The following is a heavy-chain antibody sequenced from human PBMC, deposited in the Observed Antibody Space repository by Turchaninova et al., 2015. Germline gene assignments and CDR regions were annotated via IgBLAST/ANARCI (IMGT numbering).Heavy chain of an antibody. CDR3: AREFYYYGSGSYYKSFDY. D-gene: IGHD3-10*01. J-gene: IGHJ4*02. Sequence: QVQLVQSGSELAKPGASVKVSCKASGYTFNHYAINGVRPAPGQGLEWMRWINTNTGRPTYAQGFTGRFVFSLDTSVRTAYLQISSLKAEDTAVYYCAREFYYYGSGSYYKSFDYWGQGTLVTVSS. CDR2: INTNTGRP. CDR1: GYTFNHYA. V-gene: IGHV7-4-1*02.